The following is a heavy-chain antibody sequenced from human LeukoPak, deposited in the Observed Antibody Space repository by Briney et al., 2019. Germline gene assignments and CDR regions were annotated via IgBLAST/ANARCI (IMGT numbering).Heavy chain of an antibody. CDR2: IRYDGSNK. D-gene: IGHD3-10*01. CDR3: AKDLGSGWLPYFDY. CDR1: GFTFSYYW. V-gene: IGHV3-30*02. Sequence: GGSLRLSCAASGFTFSYYWMSWVRQTPGKGLEWVAFIRYDGSNKYYADSVKGRFTISRDNSKNTLYLQMNSLRAEDTAVYYCAKDLGSGWLPYFDYWGQGTLVTVSS. J-gene: IGHJ4*02.